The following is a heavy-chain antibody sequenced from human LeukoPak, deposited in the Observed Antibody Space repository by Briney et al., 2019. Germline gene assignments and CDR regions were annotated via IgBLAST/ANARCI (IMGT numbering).Heavy chain of an antibody. D-gene: IGHD2-21*02. Sequence: TLSLTCTVSGGSINSGGYYWIWIRRHPGKGLEWIGYIYYSGSTYYNPSLKSRVTISVDTSKNQFSLKLSSVTAADTAVYYCARGEIGVVTANPGYYYGRDVWGQGTTVTVSS. CDR1: GGSINSGGYY. J-gene: IGHJ6*02. V-gene: IGHV4-31*03. CDR2: IYYSGST. CDR3: ARGEIGVVTANPGYYYGRDV.